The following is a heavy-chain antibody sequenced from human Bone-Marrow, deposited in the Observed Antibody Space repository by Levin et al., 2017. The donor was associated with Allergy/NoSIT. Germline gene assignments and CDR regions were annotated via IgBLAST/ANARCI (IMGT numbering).Heavy chain of an antibody. CDR1: GVTRNNYT. CDR3: ASRLTASGGLDV. D-gene: IGHD5-18*01. V-gene: IGHV3-21*04. CDR2: INSKSVYI. J-gene: IGHJ6*02. Sequence: GEALKISCAVSGVTRNNYTLTWVRQPPGKGLEWVSSINSKSVYIHYGDSVKGRFTISRDNSKKLLFLQMNSLRDEDTATYYCASRLTASGGLDVWGHGTTVTVSS.